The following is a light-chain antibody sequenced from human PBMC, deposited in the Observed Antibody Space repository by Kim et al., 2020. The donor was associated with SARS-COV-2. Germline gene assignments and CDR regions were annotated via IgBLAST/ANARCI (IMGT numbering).Light chain of an antibody. CDR3: QAWDSGTVV. J-gene: IGLJ2*01. CDR1: KLGDKY. V-gene: IGLV3-1*01. Sequence: VSRGQTASITCSGDKLGDKYACWYQQQPGQSPVLVIYQDTKRPSGIPERFSGSNSGNTATLTISGTQAMDEADYYCQAWDSGTVVFGGGTQLTVL. CDR2: QDT.